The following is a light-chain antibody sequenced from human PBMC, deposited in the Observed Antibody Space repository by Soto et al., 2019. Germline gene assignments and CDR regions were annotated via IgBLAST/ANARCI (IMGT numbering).Light chain of an antibody. CDR2: DVS. V-gene: IGLV2-14*01. Sequence: XSVLTQPASVSGSPGQSITISCTGTSSDVGGYNYVSWYQQHPGKAPKLMIYDVSNRPSGVSDRFSGSKSGNTASLTISGLQAEDEADYYCSSYTSSSTYVFGGGNKVTVL. CDR1: SSDVGGYNY. CDR3: SSYTSSSTYV. J-gene: IGLJ1*01.